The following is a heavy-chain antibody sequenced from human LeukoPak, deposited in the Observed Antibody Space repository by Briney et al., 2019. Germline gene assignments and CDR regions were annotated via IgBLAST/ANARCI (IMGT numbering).Heavy chain of an antibody. D-gene: IGHD4-17*01. V-gene: IGHV3-48*03. J-gene: IGHJ5*02. CDR3: ARERTTVTTYRHNWFDP. Sequence: PAGGSLRLSCAASGFTFSSYEMNWVRQAPGKGLEWVSYISSSGSTIYYADSVKGRFTISRDNAKNSLYLQMNSLRAEDTAVYYCARERTTVTTYRHNWFDPWGQGTLVTVSS. CDR1: GFTFSSYE. CDR2: ISSSGSTI.